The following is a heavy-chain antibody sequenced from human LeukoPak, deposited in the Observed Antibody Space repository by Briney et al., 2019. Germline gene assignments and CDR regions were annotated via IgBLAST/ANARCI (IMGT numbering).Heavy chain of an antibody. D-gene: IGHD6-6*01. Sequence: GGSLRLSCVASGFTFSHYGMHWVRQAPGKGLEWVAVIWNDGSNRYYADSVKGRFTISRDNSKNTVYLQMNSLRAEDTSVYYCARDIRQLVVYWGQGTLVTVSS. CDR2: IWNDGSNR. V-gene: IGHV3-33*01. CDR3: ARDIRQLVVY. J-gene: IGHJ4*02. CDR1: GFTFSHYG.